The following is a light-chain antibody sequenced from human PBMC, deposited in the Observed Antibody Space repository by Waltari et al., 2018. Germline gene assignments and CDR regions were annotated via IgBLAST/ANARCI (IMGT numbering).Light chain of an antibody. Sequence: SYELTQPSSVSVSPGQTARITCSGDALTKKYSYWYQQKSGQAPVLVIYEDTKRPSGIPERFSGSSSGTTATLTISGAQVEDEADFYCYSSDSSGHQWVFGGGTKLTVL. V-gene: IGLV3-10*01. J-gene: IGLJ3*02. CDR1: ALTKKY. CDR2: EDT. CDR3: YSSDSSGHQWV.